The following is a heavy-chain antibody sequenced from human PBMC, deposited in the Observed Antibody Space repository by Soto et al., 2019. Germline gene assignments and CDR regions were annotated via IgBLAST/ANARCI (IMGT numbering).Heavy chain of an antibody. J-gene: IGHJ5*02. V-gene: IGHV1-3*01. D-gene: IGHD2-15*01. CDR3: ARDSIAGTTRFDP. Sequence: ASVKVSCKASGYTFTSYAMHWVRQAPGQRLEWMGWINAGNGNTKYSQKFQGRVTITRDTSASTAYMELSSLRSEDTAVYYCARDSIAGTTRFDPWGQGTLVTVSS. CDR2: INAGNGNT. CDR1: GYTFTSYA.